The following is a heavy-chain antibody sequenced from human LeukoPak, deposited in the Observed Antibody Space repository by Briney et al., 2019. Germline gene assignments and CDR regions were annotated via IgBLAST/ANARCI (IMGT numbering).Heavy chain of an antibody. V-gene: IGHV3-21*01. J-gene: IGHJ3*02. Sequence: GGSLRLSSAASGFTLSNYNMNWVRHAPGKGLEWVSSISSSSSYIYYADSVKGRFTISRDNAKNSLYLQMNSLRAEDTAVYYCARDAGERRAFDIWGQGTMVTVSS. CDR3: ARDAGERRAFDI. D-gene: IGHD3-16*01. CDR1: GFTLSNYN. CDR2: ISSSSSYI.